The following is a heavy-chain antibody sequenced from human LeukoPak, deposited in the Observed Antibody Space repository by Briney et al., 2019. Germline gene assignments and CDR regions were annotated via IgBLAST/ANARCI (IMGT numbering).Heavy chain of an antibody. CDR3: VSEYSGYDSADY. CDR1: GFTFSSYS. D-gene: IGHD5-12*01. CDR2: ISSSSSTI. Sequence: SGGSLRLSCAASGFTFSSYSMNWVRQAPGKGLEWVSYISSSSSTIYCADSVKGRFTISRDNAKNSLYLQMNSLRAEDTAVYYCVSEYSGYDSADYWGQGTLVTVSS. V-gene: IGHV3-48*01. J-gene: IGHJ4*02.